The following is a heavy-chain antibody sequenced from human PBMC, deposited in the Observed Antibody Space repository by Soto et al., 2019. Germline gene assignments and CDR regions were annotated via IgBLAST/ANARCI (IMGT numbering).Heavy chain of an antibody. V-gene: IGHV1-69*06. CDR3: AKSSGWYEGWFDP. CDR1: GGTFSSYA. D-gene: IGHD6-19*01. CDR2: TIPIFGTA. J-gene: IGHJ5*02. Sequence: QVQLVQSGAEVKKPGSSVKVSCKASGGTFSSYAISWVRQAPGQGLEWMGGTIPIFGTANYAQKFQGRVTITADKSTGTAYMELSSLRSEDTAVDYCAKSSGWYEGWFDPWGQGTLVTVSS.